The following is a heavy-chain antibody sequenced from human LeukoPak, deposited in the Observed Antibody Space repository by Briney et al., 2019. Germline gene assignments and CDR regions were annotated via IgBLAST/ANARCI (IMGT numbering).Heavy chain of an antibody. Sequence: RASVKVSCKASGYTFTSYGISWVRQAPGQGLEWMGWISAYNGNTNYAQKLQGRVTMTTDTSTSTAYMELRSLRSDDTAAYYCARDRSQYCSSTSCSSGFDPWGQGTLVTVSS. CDR2: ISAYNGNT. CDR1: GYTFTSYG. V-gene: IGHV1-18*01. CDR3: ARDRSQYCSSTSCSSGFDP. D-gene: IGHD2-2*01. J-gene: IGHJ5*02.